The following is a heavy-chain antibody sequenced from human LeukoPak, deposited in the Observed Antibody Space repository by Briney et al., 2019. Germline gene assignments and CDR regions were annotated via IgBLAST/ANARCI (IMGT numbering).Heavy chain of an antibody. CDR2: ISYDGSNK. CDR1: GFTFSSYG. D-gene: IGHD2-8*01. J-gene: IGHJ4*02. Sequence: GGSLRLSCAASGFTFSSYGMHWVRQAPGKGLEWVAVISYDGSNKYYADSVKGRFTISRDNSKNTLYLQMNSLRAEDTAVFYCAKGNDYGDYWGQGTLVTVSS. CDR3: AKGNDYGDY. V-gene: IGHV3-30*18.